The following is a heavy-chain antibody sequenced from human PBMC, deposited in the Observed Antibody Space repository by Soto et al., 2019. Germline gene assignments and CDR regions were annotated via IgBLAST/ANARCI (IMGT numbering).Heavy chain of an antibody. Sequence: PGGSLRLSCTASGFTFGDYAMSWFRQAPGKGLEWVGFIRSKAYGGTTEYAASVKGRFTISRDDSKSIAYLQMNSLKTEDTAVYYCTRAWEEYCISTSCPDDIYYYYYGMDVWGQGTTVTVSS. CDR3: TRAWEEYCISTSCPDDIYYYYYGMDV. CDR1: GFTFGDYA. CDR2: IRSKAYGGTT. V-gene: IGHV3-49*03. J-gene: IGHJ6*02. D-gene: IGHD2-2*01.